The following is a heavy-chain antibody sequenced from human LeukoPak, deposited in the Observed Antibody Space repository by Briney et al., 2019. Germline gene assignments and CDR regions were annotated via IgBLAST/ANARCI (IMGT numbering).Heavy chain of an antibody. CDR1: EYTFTDCF. Sequence: ASVKVSCKASEYTFTDCFMHWVRQAPGEGLQWMGWISPKNGVTKYAREFQGRVTMTRDTSISTAYMELSGLRSDDTAVYYCAREIRSTSPTHINDYWGQGTLVTVSS. CDR2: ISPKNGVT. V-gene: IGHV1-2*02. J-gene: IGHJ4*02. CDR3: AREIRSTSPTHINDY. D-gene: IGHD2-2*01.